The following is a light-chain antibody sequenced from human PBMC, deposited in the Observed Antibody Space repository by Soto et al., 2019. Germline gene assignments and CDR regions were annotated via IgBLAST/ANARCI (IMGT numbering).Light chain of an antibody. V-gene: IGKV3-15*01. J-gene: IGKJ5*01. Sequence: EVVLTQSPVTLSLSPWERATLSCRASQSFRGLLAWYQQKPGQAPGLLIYGASTRATGIPARFSGSGSGTEFTLTISSLQAEDFAVYYCQQYNKGPPVQLTFGQGTRLEN. CDR1: QSFRGL. CDR3: QQYNKGPPVQLT. CDR2: GAS.